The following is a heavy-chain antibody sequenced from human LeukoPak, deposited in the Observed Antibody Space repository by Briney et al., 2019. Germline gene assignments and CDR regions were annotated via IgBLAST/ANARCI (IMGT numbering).Heavy chain of an antibody. V-gene: IGHV3-21*01. CDR3: ARDPISRGVVVPAATY. Sequence: PGGSLRLSCAASGFTFSSYSMNWVRQAPGKGLEWVSSISSSSSYIYYADSVKGRFTISRDNAKNSLYLQMNSLRAEDTAVYYCARDPISRGVVVPAATYWGQGTLVTVSS. CDR1: GFTFSSYS. CDR2: ISSSSSYI. D-gene: IGHD2-2*01. J-gene: IGHJ4*02.